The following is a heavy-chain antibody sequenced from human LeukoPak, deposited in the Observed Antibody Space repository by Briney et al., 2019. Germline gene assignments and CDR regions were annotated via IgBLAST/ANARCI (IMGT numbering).Heavy chain of an antibody. CDR1: GYTFTSYD. D-gene: IGHD3-22*01. V-gene: IGHV1-46*01. J-gene: IGHJ4*02. CDR3: EVVPNY. Sequence: GASLKLSCKASGYTFTSYDMQWVRQAPGQGLEWVGIINPSDGSTSSAQKFQGRVTMTRDTSTSTVYMELSSLRSEDTAVYYCEVVPNYWGQGALVTVSS. CDR2: INPSDGST.